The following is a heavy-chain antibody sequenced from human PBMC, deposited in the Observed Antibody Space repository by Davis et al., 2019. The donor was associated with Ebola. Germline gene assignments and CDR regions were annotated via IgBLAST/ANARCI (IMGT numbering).Heavy chain of an antibody. J-gene: IGHJ4*02. Sequence: PGGSLRLSWVISGLTSTSYSFNWIRQAPGQGLEWIAHINTRGDARVYADSVRGRFTISRDDAANSLSLQMDSLKHEDTAVYYCVRDYLFAFDSWGQGTPVTVSS. CDR2: INTRGDAR. CDR1: GLTSTSYS. D-gene: IGHD3-10*02. V-gene: IGHV3-48*02. CDR3: VRDYLFAFDS.